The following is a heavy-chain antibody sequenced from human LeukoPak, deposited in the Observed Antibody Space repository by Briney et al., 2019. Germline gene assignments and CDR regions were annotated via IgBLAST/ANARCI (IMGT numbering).Heavy chain of an antibody. J-gene: IGHJ4*02. V-gene: IGHV3-33*01. CDR3: ARDVYYGSGPLGY. CDR2: IWYDGSNK. D-gene: IGHD3-10*01. Sequence: GRSLRLSCAASGFTFSSYGMHWVRQAPGKGLEWVAVIWYDGSNKYYADSVKGRFTISRDNSKNTLYLQMNSLRAEDTAVYYCARDVYYGSGPLGYWGQGTLVTVS. CDR1: GFTFSSYG.